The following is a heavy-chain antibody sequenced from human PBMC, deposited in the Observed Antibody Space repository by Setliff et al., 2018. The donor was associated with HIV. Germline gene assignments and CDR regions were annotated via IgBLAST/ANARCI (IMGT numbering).Heavy chain of an antibody. CDR2: MNPNNPDT. Sequence: GASVKVSCKASGYTFSGDYIHWVRQAPGQGLEWMGWMNPNNPDTNYAQKFQGRVTMTRDTSISTAYMELTRLKSDDTAVYYCARDRTPQNWGSRGFYYMDVWGKGTTVTVSS. CDR3: ARDRTPQNWGSRGFYYMDV. J-gene: IGHJ6*03. CDR1: GYTFSGDY. D-gene: IGHD7-27*01. V-gene: IGHV1-2*02.